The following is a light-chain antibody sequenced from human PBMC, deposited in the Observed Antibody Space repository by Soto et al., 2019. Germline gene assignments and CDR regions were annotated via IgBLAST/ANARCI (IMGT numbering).Light chain of an antibody. V-gene: IGKV3-11*01. CDR3: HQRYNWPPIT. Sequence: ELLLTQSPATLSLSPGERATLSCRASQSISSSLAWYQQRPVQAPRLLIYDTSNRATGVPARFCGSGSGSDFTLTISSLEPEDFAVYYCHQRYNWPPITFGQGTRLEIK. CDR1: QSISSS. CDR2: DTS. J-gene: IGKJ5*01.